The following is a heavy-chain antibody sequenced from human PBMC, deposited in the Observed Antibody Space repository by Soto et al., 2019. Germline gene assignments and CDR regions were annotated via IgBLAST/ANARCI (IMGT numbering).Heavy chain of an antibody. D-gene: IGHD6-19*01. CDR2: IYYSGST. V-gene: IGHV4-59*01. CDR1: GGSISSYY. CDR3: ARDSGHSTGYFDY. J-gene: IGHJ4*02. Sequence: PSETVSLTCTVSGGSISSYYWSWIRQPPGKGLEWIGYIYYSGSTNYNPSLKSRVTISVDTSKNQFSLKLNSVTAADTAVYYCARDSGHSTGYFDYWGQGTLVTVSS.